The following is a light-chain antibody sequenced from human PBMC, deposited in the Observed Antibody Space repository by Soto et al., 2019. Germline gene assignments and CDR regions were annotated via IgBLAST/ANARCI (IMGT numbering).Light chain of an antibody. CDR1: ALPKQY. CDR3: QSADSSGTYVV. J-gene: IGLJ2*01. CDR2: KDS. Sequence: SYELTQPPSVSVSPGQTARITCSGDALPKQYAYWYQQKPGQAPVLMIYKDSERPSGIPERFSGSSSGTTVTLTISGVQAEDEADYYCQSADSSGTYVVFGGGTKPTVL. V-gene: IGLV3-25*03.